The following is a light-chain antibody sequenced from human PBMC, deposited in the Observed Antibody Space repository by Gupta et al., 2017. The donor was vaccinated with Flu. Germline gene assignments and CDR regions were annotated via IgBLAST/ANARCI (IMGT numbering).Light chain of an antibody. CDR1: TSDVGGYNS. Sequence: QSALTQPASVSGSPGQSITISCTGTTSDVGGYNSVSWYQQRPGTAPKLMIYDVSNRPSGISNRFSGSKSGNTASLTISGLQAEDEAEYYCSSYTSGSTLVGAFGGGTKLTVL. J-gene: IGLJ2*01. CDR2: DVS. CDR3: SSYTSGSTLVGA. V-gene: IGLV2-14*01.